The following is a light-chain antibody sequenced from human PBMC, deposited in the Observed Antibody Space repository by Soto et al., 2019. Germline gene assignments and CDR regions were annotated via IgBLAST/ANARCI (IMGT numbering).Light chain of an antibody. CDR2: LNSDGSH. CDR1: SGHSTYA. V-gene: IGLV4-69*01. Sequence: QPVLAQSPSASASLGASVKLTCTLSSGHSTYAIAWHQQQPEKGPRYLMKLNSDGSHTKGDGIPERFSGSSSGAERYLSISSLPSEDEADYYCQSWDTGIHRVFGGGTKVTVL. CDR3: QSWDTGIHRV. J-gene: IGLJ2*01.